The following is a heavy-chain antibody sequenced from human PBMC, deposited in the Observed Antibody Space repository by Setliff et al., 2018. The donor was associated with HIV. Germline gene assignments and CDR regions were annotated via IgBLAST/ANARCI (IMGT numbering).Heavy chain of an antibody. CDR2: IYSSWST. V-gene: IGHV4-39*01. D-gene: IGHD3-3*01. Sequence: PSETLSLTCSVSGDSISSGFYYWGWIRQPPGKGLEWIGSIYSSWSTYYNPSLKSRLTISIDTPKNQFSLRLTSVTAADTAVYYCAATSYNFWSGYASWGQGTLVTVSS. CDR1: GDSISSGFYY. J-gene: IGHJ4*02. CDR3: AATSYNFWSGYAS.